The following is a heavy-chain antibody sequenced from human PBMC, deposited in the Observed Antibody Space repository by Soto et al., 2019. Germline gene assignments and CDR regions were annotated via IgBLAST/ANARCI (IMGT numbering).Heavy chain of an antibody. D-gene: IGHD1-26*01. CDR3: AKDGADTGTYNFDY. Sequence: QVQLVESGGGVVQSGMSLSLSCAASGFTFNNYGMHWVRQAPGKGLEWVTLISNDGSNKFYADSVKGRFTISRDNSKNTLYLQMTSLKTEDTAVYYCAKDGADTGTYNFDYWGQGTLVTVSS. CDR1: GFTFNNYG. J-gene: IGHJ4*02. CDR2: ISNDGSNK. V-gene: IGHV3-30*18.